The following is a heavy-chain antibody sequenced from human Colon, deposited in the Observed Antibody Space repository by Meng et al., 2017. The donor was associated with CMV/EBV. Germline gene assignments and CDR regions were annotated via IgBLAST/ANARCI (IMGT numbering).Heavy chain of an antibody. Sequence: SCAASGFTISSNYMSWIRQAPGKGLEWVSALYSGGDTYYADSVKGRFTISKDNSNNTLYLQMNSLRTEDTAVYYCAREFSLGWFDSWGQGTRVTVSS. CDR1: GFTISSNY. V-gene: IGHV3-66*02. D-gene: IGHD3-3*02. CDR3: AREFSLGWFDS. J-gene: IGHJ5*01. CDR2: LYSGGDT.